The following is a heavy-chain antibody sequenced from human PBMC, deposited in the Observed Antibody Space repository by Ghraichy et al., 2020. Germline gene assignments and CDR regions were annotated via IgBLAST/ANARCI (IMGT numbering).Heavy chain of an antibody. CDR3: ARMESRWELPD. J-gene: IGHJ4*02. CDR2: IDWDDDE. V-gene: IGHV2-70*04. Sequence: SGPTLVQPTQTLTLTCTFSGFSLSTSGMRVTWIRQPPGGALEWLARIDWDDDEFYSTSLKTRLTISKDTSKNQVVLTMTNMDPVDTATYYCARMESRWELPDWGQGTLVTVSS. D-gene: IGHD1-26*01. CDR1: GFSLSTSGMR.